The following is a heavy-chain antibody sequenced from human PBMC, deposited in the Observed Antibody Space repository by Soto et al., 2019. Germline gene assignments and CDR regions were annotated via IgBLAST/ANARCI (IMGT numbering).Heavy chain of an antibody. CDR2: ISGSGGST. CDR3: AKDRGHYYDSEGWFDP. Sequence: PGGSLRLSCAASGFTFSSYAMSWVRQAPGKGLEWVSAISGSGGSTYYADSVKGRFTISRDNSKNTLYLQMNSLRAEDTAVYYCAKDRGHYYDSEGWFDPWGQGTLVAVSS. D-gene: IGHD3-22*01. CDR1: GFTFSSYA. V-gene: IGHV3-23*01. J-gene: IGHJ5*02.